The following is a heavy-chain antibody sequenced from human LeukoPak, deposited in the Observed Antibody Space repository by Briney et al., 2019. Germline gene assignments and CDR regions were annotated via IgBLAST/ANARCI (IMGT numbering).Heavy chain of an antibody. CDR2: IYYSGST. J-gene: IGHJ4*01. V-gene: IGHV4-59*02. D-gene: IGHD5-12*01. CDR1: GASVSGKF. CDR3: VGGGNWLPEY. Sequence: SETLSLTCTVSGASVSGKFWSWIRHSPGNGLEWIGLIYYSGSTKFNPSLKSRVAMSVDPSNNQFSLSLNSVTTTDTAVYFCVGGGNWLPEYWGRGTQVIVSS.